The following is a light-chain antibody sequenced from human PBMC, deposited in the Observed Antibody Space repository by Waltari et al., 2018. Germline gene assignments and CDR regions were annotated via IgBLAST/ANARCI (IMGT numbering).Light chain of an antibody. CDR2: EVT. CDR3: CSYGGAKLI. J-gene: IGLJ2*01. Sequence: QSALTQPRSVSGSPGQSVAISCTGTSSDVGRYNYVSWYQQYPGKAPKLMIYEVTKRPSRVPERFSGSKSGNTASLTISALQAEDEADYYCCSYGGAKLIFGGGTRLTVL. V-gene: IGLV2-11*01. CDR1: SSDVGRYNY.